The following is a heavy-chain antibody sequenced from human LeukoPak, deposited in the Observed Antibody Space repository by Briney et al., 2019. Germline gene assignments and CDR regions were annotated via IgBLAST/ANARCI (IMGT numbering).Heavy chain of an antibody. Sequence: GGSLRLSCAASGFTFSSYGISWVRQAPGKGLEWVAAISGSGFNTYYADSVKGRLTISRDNSKNTVYLHMVSLRAEDTALFYCARDAFMSPLPLGGAFNIWGQGTRVTVSS. CDR3: ARDAFMSPLPLGGAFNI. CDR2: ISGSGFNT. D-gene: IGHD2-15*01. V-gene: IGHV3-23*01. J-gene: IGHJ3*02. CDR1: GFTFSSYG.